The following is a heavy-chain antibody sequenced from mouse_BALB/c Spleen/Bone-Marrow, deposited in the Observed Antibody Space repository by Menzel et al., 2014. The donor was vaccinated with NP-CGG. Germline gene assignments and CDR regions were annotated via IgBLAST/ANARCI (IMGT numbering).Heavy chain of an antibody. D-gene: IGHD4-1*02. CDR2: SNPSNGGS. CDR3: TRSNCGCWYFDV. Sequence: QVQLQQSGAELVKPGASVKLSCKASGYTFSNYYMYWVKQRPGQGLEWIGESNPSNGGSNFNEKFKSKATLTVDKSSSTAYVQHSSLTAEEAAVYYCTRSNCGCWYFDVWGAGTTVTVSS. J-gene: IGHJ1*01. V-gene: IGHV1S81*02. CDR1: GYTFSNYY.